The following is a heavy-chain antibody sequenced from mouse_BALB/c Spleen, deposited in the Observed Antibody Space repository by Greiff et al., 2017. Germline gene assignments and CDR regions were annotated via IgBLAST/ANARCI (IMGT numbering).Heavy chain of an antibody. CDR3: ARCLYGSSYEAPFAY. CDR1: GFTFSSYT. V-gene: IGHV5-9*03. Sequence: EAKLVESGGGLVKPGGSLKLSCAASGFTFSSYTMSWVRQTPEKRLEWVATISSGGGNTYYPDSVKGRFTISRDNAKNNLYLQMSSLRSEDTALYYCARCLYGSSYEAPFAYWGQGTLVTVSA. J-gene: IGHJ3*01. CDR2: ISSGGGNT. D-gene: IGHD1-1*01.